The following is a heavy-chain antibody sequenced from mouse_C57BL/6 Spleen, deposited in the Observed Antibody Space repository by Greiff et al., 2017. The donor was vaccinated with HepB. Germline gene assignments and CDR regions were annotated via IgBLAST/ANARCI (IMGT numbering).Heavy chain of an antibody. Sequence: DVQLQESGPGLVKPSQSLSLTCSVTGYSITSGYYWNWIRQFPGNKLEWMGYISYDGSNNYNPSLKNRISITRDTSKNQFFLKLNSVTTEDTATYYCAREDYDWFAYWGQGTLVTVSA. D-gene: IGHD2-4*01. V-gene: IGHV3-6*01. CDR1: GYSITSGYY. CDR3: AREDYDWFAY. J-gene: IGHJ3*01. CDR2: ISYDGSN.